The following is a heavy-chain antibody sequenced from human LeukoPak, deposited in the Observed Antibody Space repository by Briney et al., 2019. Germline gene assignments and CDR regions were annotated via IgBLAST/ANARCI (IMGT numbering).Heavy chain of an antibody. V-gene: IGHV3-23*01. D-gene: IGHD3-9*01. Sequence: PTGGSLRLSCAASGFTFSSDAMSWVRQAPGKGLEWVSPISGRGGSTYYADSVKGRVTISRDNSKNTRYLQMNGLRAEDTAVYHCAKNQIGGSYYDILTGYYKTYYYYDMDDWGKGTPVTVSS. CDR2: ISGRGGST. CDR1: GFTFSSDA. J-gene: IGHJ6*04. CDR3: AKNQIGGSYYDILTGYYKTYYYYDMDD.